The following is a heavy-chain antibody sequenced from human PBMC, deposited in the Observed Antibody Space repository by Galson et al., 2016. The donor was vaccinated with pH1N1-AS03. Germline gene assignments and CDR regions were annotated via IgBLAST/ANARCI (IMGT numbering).Heavy chain of an antibody. CDR1: GYNFKTYW. CDR3: ARGETWGGNSFPSNVDL. D-gene: IGHD2-21*01. J-gene: IGHJ2*01. V-gene: IGHV5-51*03. CDR2: IYAGDSDT. Sequence: QSGAEVKKPGESLKISCKGSGYNFKTYWIGWVRQTPGKGLEWMGIIYAGDSDTKYSPSFQGQVTMSVDKSISTAFLQWSSLQASDTAKYYCARGETWGGNSFPSNVDLWGRGTLVTVSS.